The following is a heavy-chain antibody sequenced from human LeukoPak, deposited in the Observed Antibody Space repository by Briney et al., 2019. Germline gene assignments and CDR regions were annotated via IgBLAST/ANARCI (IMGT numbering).Heavy chain of an antibody. Sequence: ASVKVSCKASGYTFTSYYMHGVRQAPGQGLEWMGIINPSGGSTSYAQKFQGRVTMTRDTSTSTVYMELSSLRSEDTAVYYCARDGYSYGPFDYWGQGTLVTVSS. J-gene: IGHJ4*02. CDR3: ARDGYSYGPFDY. CDR2: INPSGGST. V-gene: IGHV1-46*01. D-gene: IGHD5-18*01. CDR1: GYTFTSYY.